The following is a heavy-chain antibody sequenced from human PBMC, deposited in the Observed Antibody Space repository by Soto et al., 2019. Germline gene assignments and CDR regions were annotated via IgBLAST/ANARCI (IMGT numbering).Heavy chain of an antibody. V-gene: IGHV4-38-2*01. CDR1: GYPISSGYY. CDR2: LYHSGST. D-gene: IGHD3-3*01. CDR3: ARNSYYDFWSGYQRGLDL. Sequence: PSETLSLTCGVSGYPISSGYYWGWIRQSPGKGLEWIGSLYHSGSTYYNPSLKSRVTISVDSSKNQFSLKLSSVTAADTAVYYCARNSYYDFWSGYQRGLDLWGQGTLVTVS. J-gene: IGHJ4*02.